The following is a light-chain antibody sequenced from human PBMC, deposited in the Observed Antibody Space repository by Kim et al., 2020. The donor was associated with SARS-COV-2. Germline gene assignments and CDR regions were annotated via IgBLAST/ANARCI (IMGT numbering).Light chain of an antibody. J-gene: IGLJ2*01. Sequence: SYELTQPPSVSVSPGQTASITCSGDKLGDKYACWYQQKPGQSPVLVIYQDNKRPSGIPARFSGSNSGNRATLTISGTQAMDEADYYCQAWDSSTVVFGGGTKLTVL. CDR2: QDN. CDR1: KLGDKY. V-gene: IGLV3-1*01. CDR3: QAWDSSTVV.